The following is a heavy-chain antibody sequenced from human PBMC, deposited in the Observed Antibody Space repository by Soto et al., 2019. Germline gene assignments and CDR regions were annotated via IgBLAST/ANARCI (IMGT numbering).Heavy chain of an antibody. D-gene: IGHD6-6*01. CDR2: TYYRSKWYN. CDR3: GSWSIAVRPA. J-gene: IGHJ5*02. Sequence: QVQLQQSGPGLVKPSQTLSLTCAISGDSVSSNSAAWHWVRQSPSRGLEWLGRTYYRSKWYNEYAVSVKSRISINADTSKNQFSLQLTSVTPEDTAVYYCGSWSIAVRPAWGQGTLVTVSS. V-gene: IGHV6-1*01. CDR1: GDSVSSNSAA.